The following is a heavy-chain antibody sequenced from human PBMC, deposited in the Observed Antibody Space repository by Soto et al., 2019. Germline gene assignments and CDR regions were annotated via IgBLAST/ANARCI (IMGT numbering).Heavy chain of an antibody. CDR2: IVVGSGNT. D-gene: IGHD5-18*01. J-gene: IGHJ6*02. CDR3: AADRGGYSYGTSDLYYYYGMDV. CDR1: GFTFTSSA. Sequence: SVKVSCKASGFTFTSSAVQWVRQARGQRLEWIGWIVVGSGNTNYAQKFQERVTITRDMSTSTAYMELSSLRSEDTAVYYCAADRGGYSYGTSDLYYYYGMDVWAKGPRSPSP. V-gene: IGHV1-58*01.